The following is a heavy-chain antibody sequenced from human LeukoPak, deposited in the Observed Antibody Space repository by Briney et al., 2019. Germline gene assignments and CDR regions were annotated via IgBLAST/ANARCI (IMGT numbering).Heavy chain of an antibody. D-gene: IGHD3-22*01. CDR2: IYSGGST. CDR3: WAYYYDSSGYSTRFDY. Sequence: GGSLRLSCAASGFIVSSNYMSWVRQAPGKGLEWVSVIYSGGSTYYADSVKGRFTISRDNSKNTLYLQMNSLRAEDTAVYYCWAYYYDSSGYSTRFDYWGQGTLVTVSS. V-gene: IGHV3-53*01. J-gene: IGHJ4*02. CDR1: GFIVSSNY.